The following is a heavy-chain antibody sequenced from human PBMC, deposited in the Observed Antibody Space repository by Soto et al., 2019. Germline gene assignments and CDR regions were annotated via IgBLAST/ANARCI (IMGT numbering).Heavy chain of an antibody. CDR3: AQVFYYYDSSGYYYFDY. CDR1: GFTFSSYA. V-gene: IGHV3-23*01. D-gene: IGHD3-22*01. Sequence: EVQLLESGGGLVQPGGSLRLSCAASGFTFSSYAVSWVRQAPGKGPEWISSISGSGSTIYYADSVKGRFTISRDNSKNTLYLQMSSLRAEDTAVYYCAQVFYYYDSSGYYYFDYWGQGTLVTVSS. J-gene: IGHJ4*02. CDR2: ISGSGSTI.